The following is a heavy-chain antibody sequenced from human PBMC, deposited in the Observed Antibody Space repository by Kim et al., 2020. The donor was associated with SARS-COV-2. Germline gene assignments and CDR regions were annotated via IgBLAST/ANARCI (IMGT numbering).Heavy chain of an antibody. CDR1: GGSISSSSYY. Sequence: SETLSLTCTVSGGSISSSSYYWGWIRQPPGKGLEWIGSIYYSGSTYYNPSLKSRVTISVDTSKNQFSLKLSSVTAADTAVYYCARVYYYYGMDVWGQGTTVTVSS. J-gene: IGHJ6*02. CDR3: ARVYYYYGMDV. V-gene: IGHV4-39*07. CDR2: IYYSGST.